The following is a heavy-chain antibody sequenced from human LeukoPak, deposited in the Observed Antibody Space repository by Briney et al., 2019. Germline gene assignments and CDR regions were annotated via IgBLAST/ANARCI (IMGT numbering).Heavy chain of an antibody. CDR1: GFTFDDYG. J-gene: IGHJ4*02. CDR2: INWNGGST. D-gene: IGHD3-3*01. V-gene: IGHV3-20*04. CDR3: ARGQHSRTVYYDFWSGYYFCYFDY. Sequence: GGSLRLSCAASGFTFDDYGMSWVRQAPGKGLEWVSGINWNGGSTGYADSVKGRFTISRDNAKSSLYLQMNSLRAEDTALYYCARGQHSRTVYYDFWSGYYFCYFDYWGQGTLVTVSS.